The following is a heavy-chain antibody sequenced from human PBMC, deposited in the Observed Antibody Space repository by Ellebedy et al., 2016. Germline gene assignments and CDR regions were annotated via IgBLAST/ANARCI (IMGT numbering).Heavy chain of an antibody. J-gene: IGHJ4*02. CDR2: IKQDGSEE. Sequence: GESLKISCAASGFIVSSNYMSWVRQAPGKGLEWVANIKQDGSEERHVNSVKGRFTISRDNAKNSLYLQMNSLRVEDTAVYYCARGRGWYPDYWGQGTLITVSS. V-gene: IGHV3-7*01. CDR3: ARGRGWYPDY. D-gene: IGHD6-19*01. CDR1: GFIVSSNY.